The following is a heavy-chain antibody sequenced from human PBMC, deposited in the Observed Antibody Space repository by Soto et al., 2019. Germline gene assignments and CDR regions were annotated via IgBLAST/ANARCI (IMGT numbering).Heavy chain of an antibody. V-gene: IGHV3-11*01. CDR3: AREPRIAAQPFDY. CDR1: GFTFSDYY. J-gene: IGHJ4*02. Sequence: GGSLRLSCAASGFTFSDYYMSWIRQAPGKGLEWVSYISSSGSTIYYADSVKGRFTISRDNAKNSLYLQMNSLRAEDTAVYYCAREPRIAAQPFDYWGQGTLVTVSS. D-gene: IGHD6-25*01. CDR2: ISSSGSTI.